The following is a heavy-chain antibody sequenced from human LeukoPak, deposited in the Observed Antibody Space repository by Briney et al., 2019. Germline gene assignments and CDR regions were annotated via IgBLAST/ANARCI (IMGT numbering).Heavy chain of an antibody. J-gene: IGHJ5*02. V-gene: IGHV3-13*04. CDR2: IGIAGDT. Sequence: PGGSLXLSCAASGFTFSTYDMHWVRQAPGQGLEWVSSIGIAGDTYYPDSVKGRFTISRENAKTSLYLQMNSLGAGDTAVYYCTRGTITGENWFDPWGQGTLVTVSS. CDR1: GFTFSTYD. D-gene: IGHD7-27*01. CDR3: TRGTITGENWFDP.